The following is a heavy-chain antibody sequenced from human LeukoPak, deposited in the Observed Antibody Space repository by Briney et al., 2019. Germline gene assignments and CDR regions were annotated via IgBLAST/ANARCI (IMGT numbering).Heavy chain of an antibody. CDR3: ARQNCGGDCYSVDYYGMDV. V-gene: IGHV1-69*13. D-gene: IGHD2-21*02. CDR2: IIPIFGTA. Sequence: ASVKVSCKASSYTFTSYAISWVRQAPGQGLEWMGGIIPIFGTANYAQKFQGRVTITADESTSTAYMELSSLRSEDTAVYYCARQNCGGDCYSVDYYGMDVWGQGTTVTVSS. CDR1: SYTFTSYA. J-gene: IGHJ6*02.